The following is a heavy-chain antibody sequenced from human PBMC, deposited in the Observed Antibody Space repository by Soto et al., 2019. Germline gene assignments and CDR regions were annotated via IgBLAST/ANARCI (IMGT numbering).Heavy chain of an antibody. J-gene: IGHJ4*02. CDR3: ARADLVAVIGAALDY. CDR2: IWNDGSSR. D-gene: IGHD2-21*01. V-gene: IGHV3-33*01. CDR1: GFTFSNYG. Sequence: QVQLVESGGGVVQPGRSLRLSCEASGFTFSNYGMHWVRQAPGKGLEWVAVIWNDGSSRYYADSVKGRFTVSRDNTKNTLFLQMNKLRDEDTVVYYCARADLVAVIGAALDYWGKGSLVNVSS.